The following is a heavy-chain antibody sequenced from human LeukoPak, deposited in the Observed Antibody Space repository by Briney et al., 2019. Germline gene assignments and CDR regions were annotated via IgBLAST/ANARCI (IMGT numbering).Heavy chain of an antibody. CDR2: IYHSGST. D-gene: IGHD1-26*01. CDR1: GGSISSSNW. V-gene: IGHV4-4*02. Sequence: SGTLSLTCAVSGGSISSSNWWSWVRQPPGKGLEWIGEIYHSGSTNYNPSLKSRVTISVDKSKNQFSLKLSSVTTADTAVYYCARRRIVGATPNWFDPWGQGTLVTVSS. J-gene: IGHJ5*02. CDR3: ARRRIVGATPNWFDP.